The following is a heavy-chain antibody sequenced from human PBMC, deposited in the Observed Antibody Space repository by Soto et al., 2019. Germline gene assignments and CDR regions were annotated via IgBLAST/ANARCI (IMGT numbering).Heavy chain of an antibody. CDR3: ARPSLGYCSSTSCPVKEYDY. Sequence: GGSLRLSCAASGFTFSSYAMSWVRQAPGKGLEWVSAISGSGGSTYYADSVKGRFTISRDNSKNTLYLQMNSLRAEDTAVYYCARPSLGYCSSTSCPVKEYDYWGQGTLVTVSS. J-gene: IGHJ4*02. V-gene: IGHV3-23*01. D-gene: IGHD2-2*01. CDR1: GFTFSSYA. CDR2: ISGSGGST.